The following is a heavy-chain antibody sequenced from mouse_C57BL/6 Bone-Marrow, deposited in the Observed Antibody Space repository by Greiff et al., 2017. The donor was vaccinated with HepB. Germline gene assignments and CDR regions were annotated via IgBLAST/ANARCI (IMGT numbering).Heavy chain of an antibody. D-gene: IGHD1-1*01. V-gene: IGHV5-6*01. CDR1: GFTFSSYG. Sequence: EVQPVESGGDLVKPGGSLKLSCAASGFTFSSYGMSWIRQTPDKRLEWVATISSGGSYTYYPDSVKGRFTISRDNAKNTLYLQMSSLKSEDTAMYYCARRSYYYYYYAMDYWGQGTSVTVSS. CDR2: ISSGGSYT. J-gene: IGHJ4*01. CDR3: ARRSYYYYYYAMDY.